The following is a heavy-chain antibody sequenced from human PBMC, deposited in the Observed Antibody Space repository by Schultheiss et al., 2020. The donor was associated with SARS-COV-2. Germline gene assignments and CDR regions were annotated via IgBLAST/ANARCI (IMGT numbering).Heavy chain of an antibody. J-gene: IGHJ4*02. Sequence: ASVKVSCKASGYTFTSYYMHWVRQAPGQGLEWMGIINPSGGSTSYAQKFQGRVTMTRNTSISTAYMELSSLRSEDTAVYYCARWGGAVAGYFDYWGQGTLVTVSS. CDR1: GYTFTSYY. CDR3: ARWGGAVAGYFDY. V-gene: IGHV1-46*01. D-gene: IGHD6-19*01. CDR2: INPSGGST.